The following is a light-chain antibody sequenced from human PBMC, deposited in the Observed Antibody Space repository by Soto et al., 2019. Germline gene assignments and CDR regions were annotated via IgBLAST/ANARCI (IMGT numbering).Light chain of an antibody. CDR2: AAS. CDR3: QQLNGYPLT. CDR1: QGISSS. V-gene: IGKV1-9*01. Sequence: DIQLTQSPSFLSASVGDRVTITCRASQGISSSLAWYQQKPGKAPKLLIYAASTLQSGVPSRFGGSGSGTEFTLTISSLQPEDFATYYCQQLNGYPLTFGGGTKVEIK. J-gene: IGKJ4*01.